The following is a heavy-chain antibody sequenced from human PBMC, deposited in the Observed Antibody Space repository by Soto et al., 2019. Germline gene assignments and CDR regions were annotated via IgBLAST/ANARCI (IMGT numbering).Heavy chain of an antibody. J-gene: IGHJ6*02. CDR2: MNPINGAT. CDR1: GYDFTAYD. D-gene: IGHD6-13*01. Sequence: ASVKVSCKTSGYDFTAYDINWVRQASGQGLEWMGWMNPINGATGSARRFQGRVSMTRNTATGTAYLELTSLRSDDTGVYYCGRGPSPRAPAGGTPYYYAMDVCYQGTTLTVSS. CDR3: GRGPSPRAPAGGTPYYYAMDV. V-gene: IGHV1-8*02.